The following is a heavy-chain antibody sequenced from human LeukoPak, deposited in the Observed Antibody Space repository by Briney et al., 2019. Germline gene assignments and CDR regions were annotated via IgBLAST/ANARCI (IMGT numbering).Heavy chain of an antibody. J-gene: IGHJ3*02. CDR1: GFTFSDYY. Sequence: GGSLRLSCAASGFTFSDYYMSWIRQAPGKGLEWVSYISSSGSTIYYADSVKGRFTISRDNAKNSLYLQMNSLRAEDTAVYYCARSAPSYYYDSSGPDAFDIWGQGTMVTVSS. CDR3: ARSAPSYYYDSSGPDAFDI. CDR2: ISSSGSTI. D-gene: IGHD3-22*01. V-gene: IGHV3-11*01.